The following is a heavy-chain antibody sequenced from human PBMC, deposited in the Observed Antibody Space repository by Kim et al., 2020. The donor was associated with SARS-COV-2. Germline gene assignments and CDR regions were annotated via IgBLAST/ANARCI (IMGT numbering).Heavy chain of an antibody. Sequence: GDSTDYAGSVNGRFTIDRDKSNNTLYLQMSSLMAENTAVYYCVNSGGLTWGQGTLVTVSS. V-gene: IGHV3-64D*09. D-gene: IGHD3-16*01. J-gene: IGHJ5*02. CDR3: VNSGGLT. CDR2: GDST.